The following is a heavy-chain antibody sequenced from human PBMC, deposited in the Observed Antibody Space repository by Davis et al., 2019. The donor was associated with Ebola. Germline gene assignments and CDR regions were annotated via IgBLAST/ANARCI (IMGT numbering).Heavy chain of an antibody. Sequence: MPSETLSLTCTVSGGSISSYYWSWIRQPPGKGLEWIGYIYYTGNTHYNPSLKSRVTISVDTSKNQFSLKLSSVTAADTAVYYCARHGSGSYYRFDYWGQGTLVTVSS. CDR3: ARHGSGSYYRFDY. CDR1: GGSISSYY. J-gene: IGHJ4*02. D-gene: IGHD1-26*01. V-gene: IGHV4-59*08. CDR2: IYYTGNT.